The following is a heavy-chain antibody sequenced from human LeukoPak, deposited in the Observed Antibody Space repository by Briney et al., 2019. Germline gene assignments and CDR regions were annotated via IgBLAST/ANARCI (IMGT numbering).Heavy chain of an antibody. Sequence: PSETLSLTCTVSGGSISSYYWSWIRQPPGKGLEWIGEINHSGSTNYNPSLKSRVTISVDTSKNQFSLKLSSVTAADTAVYYCAGPIGGSSSTPDDYWGQGTLVTVSS. CDR2: INHSGST. J-gene: IGHJ4*02. D-gene: IGHD6-6*01. CDR1: GGSISSYY. CDR3: AGPIGGSSSTPDDY. V-gene: IGHV4-34*01.